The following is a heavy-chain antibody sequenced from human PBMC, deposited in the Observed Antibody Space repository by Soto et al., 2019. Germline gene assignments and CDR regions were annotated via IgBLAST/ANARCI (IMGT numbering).Heavy chain of an antibody. J-gene: IGHJ5*02. CDR3: ARGPRYYYDSSGYYA. V-gene: IGHV4-34*01. CDR2: INHSGST. D-gene: IGHD3-22*01. CDR1: GGSFSGYY. Sequence: QVQLQQWGAGLLKPSETLSLTCAVYGGSFSGYYWSWIRQPPGKGLEWIGEINHSGSTNYNPSLKSGVTISVDTSKNQFSLKLSSVTAADTAVYYCARGPRYYYDSSGYYAWGQGTLVTVSS.